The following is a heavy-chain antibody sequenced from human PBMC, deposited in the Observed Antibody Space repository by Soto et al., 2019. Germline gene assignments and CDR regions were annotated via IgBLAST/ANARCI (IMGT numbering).Heavy chain of an antibody. CDR2: IFHSGSS. Sequence: QVHLQESGPGLVKPSETLSLTCSVSNDSIRSDNWWSWVRQPPGKGLEWIGEIFHSGSSNNNPSLKSRVTLSVDKTKNEFSLKLNSVTAADTAVYYCARRLFVRGTLGYYDYWGQGTLGTVSS. CDR1: NDSIRSDNW. V-gene: IGHV4-4*02. J-gene: IGHJ4*02. CDR3: ARRLFVRGTLGYYDY. D-gene: IGHD3-10*02.